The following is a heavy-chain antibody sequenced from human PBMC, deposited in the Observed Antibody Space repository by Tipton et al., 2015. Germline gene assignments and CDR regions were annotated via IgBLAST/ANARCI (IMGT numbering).Heavy chain of an antibody. J-gene: IGHJ6*02. CDR2: IYHSGST. CDR1: GGSVSSGSYY. V-gene: IGHV4-61*01. Sequence: TLSPTCTVSGGSVSSGSYYWGWIRQPPGKGLEWIGSIYHSGSTNYNPSLKSRVTVLLDTSKTQFSLSLTSVTAADTAVYYCARDLEHSMDVWGQGTTVTVSS. CDR3: ARDLEHSMDV. D-gene: IGHD5-24*01.